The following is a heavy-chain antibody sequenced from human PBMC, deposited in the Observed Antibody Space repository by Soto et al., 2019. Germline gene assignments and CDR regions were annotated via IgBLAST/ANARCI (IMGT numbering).Heavy chain of an antibody. Sequence: EVQLVESGGGLVKPGGSLRLSCAASGFTFSSYSMNWVRQAPGKGLEWVSSISSSSSYIYYADSVKGRFTISRDNAKNSLYLQMNSLRAEDTAVYYCASGGYRSSSNLDYWGQGTLVTVSS. J-gene: IGHJ4*02. CDR2: ISSSSSYI. V-gene: IGHV3-21*01. CDR3: ASGGYRSSSNLDY. D-gene: IGHD6-6*01. CDR1: GFTFSSYS.